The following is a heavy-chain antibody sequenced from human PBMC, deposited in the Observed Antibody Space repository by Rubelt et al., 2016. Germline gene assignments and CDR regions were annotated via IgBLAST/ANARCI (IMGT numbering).Heavy chain of an antibody. CDR3: ARATNWNYAFDI. V-gene: IGHV1-18*01. J-gene: IGHJ3*02. CDR2: ISVNGGDT. D-gene: IGHD1-7*01. Sequence: QVQLVQSGAEVKKSGASVKVSCKASGYTFSKYGISWVRQAPGQGLEWMGWISVNGGDTKYAQKLKGRVTMTTDTLTSTAYMGLTSLRSDDTAVYSCARATNWNYAFDIWGQGTMVTVSS. CDR1: GYTFSKYG.